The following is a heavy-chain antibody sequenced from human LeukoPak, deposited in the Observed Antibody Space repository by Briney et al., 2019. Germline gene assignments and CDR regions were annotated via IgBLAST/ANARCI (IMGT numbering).Heavy chain of an antibody. V-gene: IGHV1-8*01. CDR1: GYTFTGYD. D-gene: IGHD2-15*01. J-gene: IGHJ3*02. CDR2: MNPNSGNT. Sequence: ASVKVSCKASGYTFTGYDINWVRQATGQGLEWMGWMNPNSGNTGYAQKFQGRVTMTRNTSISTAYMELSSLRSEDTAVYYCASSSVVVVAAIDIWGQGTMVTVSS. CDR3: ASSSVVVVAAIDI.